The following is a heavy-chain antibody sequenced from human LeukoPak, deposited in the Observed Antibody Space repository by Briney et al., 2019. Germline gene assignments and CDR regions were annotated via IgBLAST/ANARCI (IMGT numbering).Heavy chain of an antibody. J-gene: IGHJ4*02. D-gene: IGHD3-10*01. Sequence: GASVNVSCKASGYTFTNYYIHWLRQAPGQGPEWMGMINLIAGLTHYAPKFQGRVTMTRDTSTSTVYMELSSLGSEDTAVYYCARQQGVQYLNFDYWGQGALVTVSS. V-gene: IGHV1-46*01. CDR3: ARQQGVQYLNFDY. CDR1: GYTFTNYY. CDR2: INLIAGLT.